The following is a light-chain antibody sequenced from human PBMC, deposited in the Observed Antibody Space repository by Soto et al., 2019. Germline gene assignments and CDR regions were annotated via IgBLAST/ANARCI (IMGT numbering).Light chain of an antibody. Sequence: SSELTQPPSVSVSPGQTASITCSGAKLGDKYACWYQQKPGQSPVLVIYQDSKRPSGIPERFSGSNSGNTATLTISGTQAMDEADYYCQAWDSSNVVFGGGTQLTVL. V-gene: IGLV3-1*01. J-gene: IGLJ2*01. CDR1: KLGDKY. CDR2: QDS. CDR3: QAWDSSNVV.